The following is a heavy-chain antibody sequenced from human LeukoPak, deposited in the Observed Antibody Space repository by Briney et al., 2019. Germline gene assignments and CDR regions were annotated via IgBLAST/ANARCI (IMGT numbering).Heavy chain of an antibody. CDR1: GFTFSSYS. CDR3: AREVLAALDY. D-gene: IGHD6-6*01. Sequence: GGSLRLSCAASGFTFSSYSMNWVRQAPGKGLEWVSYISSSSSTIYYADSVKGRFTISRDNAKNPLYLQMNSLRAEDTAVYYCAREVLAALDYWGQGTLVTVSS. CDR2: ISSSSSTI. J-gene: IGHJ4*02. V-gene: IGHV3-48*01.